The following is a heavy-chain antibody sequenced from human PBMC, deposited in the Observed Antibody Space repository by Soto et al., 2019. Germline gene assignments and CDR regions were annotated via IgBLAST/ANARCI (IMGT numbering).Heavy chain of an antibody. CDR1: GGSISSGGYY. J-gene: IGHJ4*02. CDR3: ARGFVPAAMHVDY. CDR2: IYYSGST. D-gene: IGHD2-2*01. V-gene: IGHV4-31*03. Sequence: QVQLQESGPGLVKPSQTLSLTCTVSGGSISSGGYYWSWIRQHPGKGLEWIGYIYYSGSTYYNPSLKSRVTISVDTSKNQFPLKLSSVTAADTAVYYCARGFVPAAMHVDYWGQGTLVTVSS.